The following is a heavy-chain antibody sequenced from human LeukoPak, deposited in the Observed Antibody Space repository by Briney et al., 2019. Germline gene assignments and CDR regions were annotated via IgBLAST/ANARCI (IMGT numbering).Heavy chain of an antibody. V-gene: IGHV4-39*02. D-gene: IGHD4/OR15-4a*01. CDR3: ARGRRIVVLPGRGYFDL. Sequence: PSETLSLTCNVSGDSISSSSYYWSWIRVPPGKGLEWIGSIYYAGSTYYNPSLKSRVTLSVDTSTNHSSLNIKSVTAADTAMYYCARGRRIVVLPGRGYFDLWGRGTLVTVSS. J-gene: IGHJ2*01. CDR1: GDSISSSSYY. CDR2: IYYAGST.